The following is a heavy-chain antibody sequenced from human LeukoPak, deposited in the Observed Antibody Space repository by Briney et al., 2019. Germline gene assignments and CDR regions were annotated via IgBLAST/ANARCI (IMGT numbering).Heavy chain of an antibody. J-gene: IGHJ4*02. CDR1: GFTFSSYE. V-gene: IGHV3-48*03. D-gene: IGHD5-18*01. CDR3: ARAQGGYSYGQGIDY. CDR2: ISSSGSTI. Sequence: GSLRLSCAASGFTFSSYEMNWVRQAPGKGLEWVSYISSSGSTIYYADSVKGRFTISRDNAKNSLYLQMNSLRAEDTAVYYCARAQGGYSYGQGIDYWGQGTLVTVSS.